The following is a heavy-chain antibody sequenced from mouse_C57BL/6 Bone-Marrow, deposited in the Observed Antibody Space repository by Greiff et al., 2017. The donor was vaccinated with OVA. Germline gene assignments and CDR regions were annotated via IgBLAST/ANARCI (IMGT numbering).Heavy chain of an antibody. J-gene: IGHJ4*01. CDR2: IRLKSDNYAT. CDR1: GFTFSNYW. V-gene: IGHV6-3*01. CDR3: TGDPAMDY. Sequence: EVQGVESGGGLVQPGGSMKLSCVASGFTFSNYWMNWVRQSPEKGLEWVAQIRLKSDNYATHYAESVKGRFTISRDDSKSSVYLQMNNLRAEDTGIYYCTGDPAMDYWGQGTSVTVSS.